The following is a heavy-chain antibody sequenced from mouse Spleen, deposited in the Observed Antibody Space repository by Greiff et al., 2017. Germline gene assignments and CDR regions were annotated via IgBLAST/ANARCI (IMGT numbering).Heavy chain of an antibody. Sequence: EVKLVESGGGLVKPGGSLKLSCAASGFTFSSYAMSWVRQTPEKRLEWVATISSGGSYTYYPDSVKGRFTISRDNAKNTLYLQMSSLRSEDTAMYYFVLYLDYGYVLFAFLGQGPLVPIPA. D-gene: IGHD1-2*01. CDR3: VLYLDYGYVLFAF. CDR2: ISSGGSYT. CDR1: GFTFSSYA. V-gene: IGHV5-9-1*01. J-gene: IGHJ3*01.